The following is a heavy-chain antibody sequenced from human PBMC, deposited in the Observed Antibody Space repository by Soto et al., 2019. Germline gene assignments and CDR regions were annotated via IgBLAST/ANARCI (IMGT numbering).Heavy chain of an antibody. D-gene: IGHD3-10*01. V-gene: IGHV4-31*03. J-gene: IGHJ4*02. CDR1: GASISSGGFY. Sequence: QVQLQESGPGLVKPSQTLSLTCTVSGASISSGGFYWGWIRQYPGKGREWIGFIYHSGSSYYTPSLRSRVSMSVDTPKNQFSLKLTSVTAADTAVYYCARSLNYYGSGSYSEAFDFWGQGTLVTVSS. CDR3: ARSLNYYGSGSYSEAFDF. CDR2: IYHSGSS.